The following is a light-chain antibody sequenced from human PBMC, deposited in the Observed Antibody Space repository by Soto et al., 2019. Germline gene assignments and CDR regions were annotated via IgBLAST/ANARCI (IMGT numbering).Light chain of an antibody. J-gene: IGLJ2*01. CDR1: SSNIGSNT. CDR3: VAWDDSLNGYVV. V-gene: IGLV1-44*01. CDR2: SNN. Sequence: QSVLTQPPSASGTPGQRVTISGSGSSSNIGSNTVNWYQQLTGTAPKLVIYSNNQRPSGVPDRFSGSKSGTSASLAISGLQSEDEADYYCVAWDDSLNGYVVFGGGTQLTVL.